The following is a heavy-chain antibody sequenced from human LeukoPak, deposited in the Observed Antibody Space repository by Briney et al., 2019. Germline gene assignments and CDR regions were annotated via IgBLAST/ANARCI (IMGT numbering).Heavy chain of an antibody. Sequence: PSETLSLTCTVSGGSLTSYYWSWIRQPPGKGLEWIGYIYYSGSTNYNPSLKSRVTISVDTSKNQFSLKLSSVTAADTAVYYCARGARYYDSSGYYPYYYYGMDVWGQGTTVTVSS. V-gene: IGHV4-59*12. J-gene: IGHJ6*02. CDR2: IYYSGST. CDR1: GGSLTSYY. CDR3: ARGARYYDSSGYYPYYYYGMDV. D-gene: IGHD3-22*01.